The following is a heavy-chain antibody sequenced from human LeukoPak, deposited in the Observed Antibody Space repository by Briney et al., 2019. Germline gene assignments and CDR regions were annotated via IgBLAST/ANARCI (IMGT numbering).Heavy chain of an antibody. Sequence: PGGSLRLSCAASGLTFSTYAMHWARQAPGKGLEWVAVISYDGSNKYYADSVKGRFTISRDNSKNTLYLQMNSLRVEDTAVYYCARGQTYYSYYGMDVWGQGTTVTVSS. J-gene: IGHJ6*02. CDR2: ISYDGSNK. CDR1: GLTFSTYA. CDR3: ARGQTYYSYYGMDV. V-gene: IGHV3-30-3*01.